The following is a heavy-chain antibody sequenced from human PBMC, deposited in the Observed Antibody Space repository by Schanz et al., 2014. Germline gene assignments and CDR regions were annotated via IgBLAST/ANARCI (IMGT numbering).Heavy chain of an antibody. V-gene: IGHV3-33*01. CDR1: GFTFSSYG. CDR3: ARANYRRKINFDY. D-gene: IGHD3-10*01. CDR2: IWYDENNK. Sequence: QVQLVESGGGVVQFGRSLRLSCVASGFTFSSYGMHWVRQAPGKGLEWVAVIWYDENNKYYADSVKGRFTMSRDNSNNTIYLQMNSLRPEDTTVYYYARANYRRKINFDYWGQGTLVTVSS. J-gene: IGHJ4*02.